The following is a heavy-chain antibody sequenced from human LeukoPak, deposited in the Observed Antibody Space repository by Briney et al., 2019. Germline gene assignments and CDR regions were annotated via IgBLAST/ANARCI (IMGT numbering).Heavy chain of an antibody. CDR3: ARGAIPYYYYMDV. CDR1: GFTFSSYG. V-gene: IGHV3-23*01. CDR2: ISGSGGST. J-gene: IGHJ6*03. D-gene: IGHD1-26*01. Sequence: GGTLRLSCAASGFTFSSYGMSWVRQAPGKGLEWVSAISGSGGSTYYADSVKGRFTISRDNSKNTLYLQMNSLRAEDTAVYYCARGAIPYYYYMDVWGKGTTVTISS.